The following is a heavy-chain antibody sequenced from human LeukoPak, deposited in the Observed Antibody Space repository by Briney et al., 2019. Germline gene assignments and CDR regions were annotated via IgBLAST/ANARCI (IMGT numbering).Heavy chain of an antibody. Sequence: GASVSVSCTASGGTFSSYSISWVRQAPGQGLEGVGRIIPILGIANYAQKFQGRVTITADKSTSTAYMELSGLRSEDTAVYYCARDSPRRIAAAGIGYFQHWGQGTLVTVSS. CDR2: IIPILGIA. CDR3: ARDSPRRIAAAGIGYFQH. V-gene: IGHV1-69*10. D-gene: IGHD6-13*01. CDR1: GGTFSSYS. J-gene: IGHJ1*01.